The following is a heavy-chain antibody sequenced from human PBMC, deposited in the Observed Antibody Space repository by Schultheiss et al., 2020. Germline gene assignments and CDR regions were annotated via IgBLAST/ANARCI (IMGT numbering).Heavy chain of an antibody. CDR2: TSSSSSYT. CDR3: ARVRYTYGYEPMRFDY. V-gene: IGHV3-11*05. Sequence: GSLRLSCAASGFTFSDYYMSWIRQAPGKGLEWVSYTSSSSSYTNYADSVKGRFTISRDNAKNSLYLQMNSLRAEDTAVYYCARVRYTYGYEPMRFDYWGQGALVTVSS. CDR1: GFTFSDYY. J-gene: IGHJ4*02. D-gene: IGHD5-18*01.